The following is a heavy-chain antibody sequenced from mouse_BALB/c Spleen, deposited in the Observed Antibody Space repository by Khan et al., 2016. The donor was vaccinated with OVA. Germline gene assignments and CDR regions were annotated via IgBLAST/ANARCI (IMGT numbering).Heavy chain of an antibody. Sequence: VQLKQSGPGLVKPSQSLSLTCTVTGYSITSGYGWNWIRQFPGNKLEWMGYISYSGSTNYNPSLQSRISITRDTSKNQFFLQLNSVTTEVTATYYCARTARIKYWGQGTTLTVSS. CDR1: GYSITSGYG. CDR3: ARTARIKY. D-gene: IGHD1-2*01. CDR2: ISYSGST. V-gene: IGHV3-2*02. J-gene: IGHJ2*01.